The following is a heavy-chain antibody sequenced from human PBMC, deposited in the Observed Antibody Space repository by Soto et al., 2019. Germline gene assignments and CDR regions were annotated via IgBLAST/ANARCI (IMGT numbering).Heavy chain of an antibody. V-gene: IGHV1-46*01. J-gene: IGHJ5*02. CDR3: ARGRIAAPRHSWFDP. Sequence: GASVKVSCKASGYTFTSCYMHWVRQAPGQGLEWMGIINPSGGSTSYAQKFQGRVTMTRDTSTSTVYMELSSLRSEDTAVYYCARGRIAAPRHSWFDPWGQGTLVTVSS. D-gene: IGHD6-6*01. CDR2: INPSGGST. CDR1: GYTFTSCY.